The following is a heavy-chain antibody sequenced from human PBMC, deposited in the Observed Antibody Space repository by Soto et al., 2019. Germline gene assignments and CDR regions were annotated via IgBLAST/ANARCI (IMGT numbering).Heavy chain of an antibody. CDR3: ANRNDYGSGSYFPFDH. CDR1: GFTFSNYA. V-gene: IGHV3-23*01. Sequence: ESGGGLVQPGGSLRLSCAASGFTFSNYAMSWVRQAPGKGLEWVSAISGSGGWTYYADSVKGRFTIPRDNSKNTLYLQMSSLRAEDTAVYYCANRNDYGSGSYFPFDHWGQGTLVTVSS. D-gene: IGHD3-10*01. J-gene: IGHJ4*02. CDR2: ISGSGGWT.